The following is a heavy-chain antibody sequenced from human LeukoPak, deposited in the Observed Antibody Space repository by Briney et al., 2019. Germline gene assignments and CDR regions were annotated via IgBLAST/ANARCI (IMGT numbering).Heavy chain of an antibody. CDR2: ISGSDGST. CDR1: GFTFSSSA. V-gene: IGHV3-23*01. CDR3: AKDSAKKYDDY. Sequence: TGGSLRLSCAASGFTFSSSAMSWVRLAPGKGVEWVSGISGSDGSTYYADSVKGRFTISRDNSKNTLFLQMNSLRAEDTAVYYCAKDSAKKYDDYWGQGTLVTVSS. J-gene: IGHJ4*02. D-gene: IGHD2/OR15-2a*01.